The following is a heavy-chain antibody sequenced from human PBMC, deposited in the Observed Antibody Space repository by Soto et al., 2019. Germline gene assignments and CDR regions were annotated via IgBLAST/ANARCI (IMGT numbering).Heavy chain of an antibody. Sequence: QVQLQESGPGLVKPSETLSLTCTVSGGSVSSGSYYWSWIRQPPGKGLEWIGYIYYSGSTNYNPSLKSRVPISVDTSKNQFSLKLSSVTAADTAVYYCATDIVVVPAAIGYYGMDVWGQGTTVTVSS. CDR2: IYYSGST. CDR3: ATDIVVVPAAIGYYGMDV. CDR1: GGSVSSGSYY. V-gene: IGHV4-61*01. D-gene: IGHD2-2*01. J-gene: IGHJ6*02.